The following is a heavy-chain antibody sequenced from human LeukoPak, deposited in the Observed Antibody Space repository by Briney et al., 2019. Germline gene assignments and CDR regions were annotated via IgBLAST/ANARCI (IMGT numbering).Heavy chain of an antibody. CDR2: IWYDGSNK. CDR3: ARDFNSYIAAAGGYFDY. J-gene: IGHJ4*02. Sequence: GGSLRLSCAASGFTFSSYAMSWVRQAPGKGLEWVAVIWYDGSNKYYADSVKGRFTISRDNSKNTLYLQMNSLRAEDTAVYYCARDFNSYIAAAGGYFDYWGQGTLVTVSS. V-gene: IGHV3-33*08. CDR1: GFTFSSYA. D-gene: IGHD6-13*01.